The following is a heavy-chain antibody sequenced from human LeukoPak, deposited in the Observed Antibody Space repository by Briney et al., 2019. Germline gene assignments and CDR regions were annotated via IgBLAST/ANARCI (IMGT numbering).Heavy chain of an antibody. CDR3: ARERGVDTAMVTRVRSSRGGFDY. CDR1: GYTFTSYG. V-gene: IGHV1-18*01. CDR2: ISAYNGNT. Sequence: ASVKVSCRASGYTFTSYGISRVRQAPGQGLEWMGWISAYNGNTNYAQKLQGRVTMTRDMSTSTVYMELSSLRSEDTAVYYCARERGVDTAMVTRVRSSRGGFDYWGQGTLVTVSS. D-gene: IGHD5-18*01. J-gene: IGHJ4*02.